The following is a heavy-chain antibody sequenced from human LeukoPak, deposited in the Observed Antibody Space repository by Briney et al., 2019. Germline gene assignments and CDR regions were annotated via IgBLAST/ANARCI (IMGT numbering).Heavy chain of an antibody. Sequence: ASVKVSCKASGYTFTSYAMNWVRQAPGQGLEWMGWINTNTGNPTYAQGFTGRFAFSLDTSASTAYLQISSLKAEDTAVYYCARDSSGWPFDYWGQGTLVTVSS. J-gene: IGHJ4*02. D-gene: IGHD6-19*01. CDR1: GYTFTSYA. CDR2: INTNTGNP. V-gene: IGHV7-4-1*02. CDR3: ARDSSGWPFDY.